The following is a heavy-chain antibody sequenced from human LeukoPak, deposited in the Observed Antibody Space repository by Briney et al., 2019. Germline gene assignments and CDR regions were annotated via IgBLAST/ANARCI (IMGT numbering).Heavy chain of an antibody. CDR1: GFTFNSYN. CDR3: ARVYYDSSGYYYAVDI. Sequence: GGSLRLSCVASGFTFNSYNMNWVRHAPGKGLEWVSYITSSGSLTYYADSVKGRFTVSRDNAKNSLYLQLNSLRDEDTAVYYCARVYYDSSGYYYAVDIWGQGTMVTVSS. CDR2: ITSSGSLT. V-gene: IGHV3-48*02. J-gene: IGHJ3*02. D-gene: IGHD3-22*01.